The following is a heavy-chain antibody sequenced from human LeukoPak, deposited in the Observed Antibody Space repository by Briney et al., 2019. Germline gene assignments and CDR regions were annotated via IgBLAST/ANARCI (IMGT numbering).Heavy chain of an antibody. CDR3: ARDWTSGSQNY. CDR2: INPNSGDT. J-gene: IGHJ4*02. V-gene: IGHV1-2*06. CDR1: GYTFTDYY. Sequence: ASVKVSCKPSGYTFTDYYLHWVRQAPGQGLEWVGRINPNSGDTNYAQNFQGRVTMTSDTSINTAYMELSRLTSDDTALYYCARDWTSGSQNYWGQGTLVTVSS. D-gene: IGHD3-10*01.